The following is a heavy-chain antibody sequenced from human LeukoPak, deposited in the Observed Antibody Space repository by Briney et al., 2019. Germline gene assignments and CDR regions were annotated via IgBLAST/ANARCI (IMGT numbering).Heavy chain of an antibody. J-gene: IGHJ4*02. CDR1: GFTFSRHA. CDR2: ISSNGGST. D-gene: IGHD3-9*01. Sequence: GGSLRLSCSASGFTFSRHAMHWVRQAPGKGLEYVSAISSNGGSTYYADSVKGRFTISRDNSKNTLYLQMSSLRAEDTAVYYCVKAALRYFDWSPDYWGQGTLVTVSS. V-gene: IGHV3-64D*06. CDR3: VKAALRYFDWSPDY.